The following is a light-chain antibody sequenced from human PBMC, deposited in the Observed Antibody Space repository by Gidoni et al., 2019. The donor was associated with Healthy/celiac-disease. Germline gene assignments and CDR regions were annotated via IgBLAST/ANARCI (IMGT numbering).Light chain of an antibody. V-gene: IGKV1-5*03. Sequence: DIQMPQFPSTLSASVGDRVTITGRASQSISSWLAWYQKKPGKAPKLLIYKASSLESGVPSRFSGSGSGTEFTLTISSLQPDDFANYYCQQYNSYPFTFGPGTKVDIK. CDR3: QQYNSYPFT. J-gene: IGKJ3*01. CDR1: QSISSW. CDR2: KAS.